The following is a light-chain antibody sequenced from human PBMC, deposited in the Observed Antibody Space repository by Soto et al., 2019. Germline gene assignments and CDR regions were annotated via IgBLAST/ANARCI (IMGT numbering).Light chain of an antibody. CDR1: QSISSW. Sequence: DIVMTQSPSTLSLSPGDRATLSCRASQSISSWLAWYQQKPGKAPNLLIYKASNIETGVPSRFSGSGAGTEFTLTISSMQPDDLAVYYCQQYKSNSYTFGQGTKLEIK. J-gene: IGKJ2*01. CDR3: QQYKSNSYT. CDR2: KAS. V-gene: IGKV1-5*03.